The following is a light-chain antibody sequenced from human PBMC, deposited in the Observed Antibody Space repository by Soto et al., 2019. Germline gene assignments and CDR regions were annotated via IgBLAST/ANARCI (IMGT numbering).Light chain of an antibody. CDR3: QQYSSYSWT. J-gene: IGKJ1*01. V-gene: IGKV1-5*03. CDR1: QSITGW. Sequence: DIQMTQSPSTLSASVGDRVTITCRASQSITGWLAWYQQTPGKAPKLLIYKASTLESGVPSRFSGSGSGTEFTLTISSPQPDDFATYYCQQYSSYSWTFGQGTKVDIK. CDR2: KAS.